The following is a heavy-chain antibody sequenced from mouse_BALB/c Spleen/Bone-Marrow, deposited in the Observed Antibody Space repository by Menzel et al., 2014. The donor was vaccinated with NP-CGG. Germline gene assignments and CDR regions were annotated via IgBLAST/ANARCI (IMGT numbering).Heavy chain of an antibody. Sequence: EVKLVESGGGLVKPGGSLKLSCAASGFAFSGYDMSWVRQTPEKRLEWVAYISSGGINTYYPNSVKGRFNISRDNAKNTLYLQMNSLKSEDTAMYYCARQRGYAYAMDYWGQGTSVTVSS. CDR2: ISSGGINT. CDR3: ARQRGYAYAMDY. J-gene: IGHJ4*01. CDR1: GFAFSGYD. D-gene: IGHD2-2*01. V-gene: IGHV5-12-1*01.